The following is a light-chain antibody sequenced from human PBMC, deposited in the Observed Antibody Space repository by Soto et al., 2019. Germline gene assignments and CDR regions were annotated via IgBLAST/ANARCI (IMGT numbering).Light chain of an antibody. CDR3: QQRSNRPRLT. J-gene: IGKJ3*01. CDR1: QSVDNY. Sequence: EIVLTQSPATLSLSPGERATLSCRASQSVDNYLAWYQQKPGQAPRLLIYDVSNRATGTPARFSGSGSGTDFTLSISSLEPEDFAVYYCQQRSNRPRLTFGPGTKVDIK. V-gene: IGKV3-11*01. CDR2: DVS.